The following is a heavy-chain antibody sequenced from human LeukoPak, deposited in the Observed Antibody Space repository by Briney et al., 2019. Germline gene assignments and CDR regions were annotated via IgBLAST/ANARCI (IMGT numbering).Heavy chain of an antibody. CDR3: ARAAAGRQEAEYFQH. Sequence: SVKVSCKFSGGTFSSYAISWVRQAPGQGLEWMGKIIPILDITNYAQKLQGRVTITAQKSTSTAYMELSSLRSEDTGVYYCARAAAGRQEAEYFQHWRQGTLVTVSS. CDR2: IIPILDIT. J-gene: IGHJ1*01. V-gene: IGHV1-69*04. D-gene: IGHD6-13*01. CDR1: GGTFSSYA.